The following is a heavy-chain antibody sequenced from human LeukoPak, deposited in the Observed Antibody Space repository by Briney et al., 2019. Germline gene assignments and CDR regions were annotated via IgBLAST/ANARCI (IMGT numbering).Heavy chain of an antibody. Sequence: PSETLSLTCTVSGGSISSYYWSWIRQPPGKGLEWIGYIYYSGSTNYNPSLKSRVTISVDTSKNQFSLKLSSVTAADTAVYYCAGRRRYGGYIDYWGQGTLSPSPQ. D-gene: IGHD3-16*02. CDR3: AGRRRYGGYIDY. CDR2: IYYSGST. J-gene: IGHJ4*02. CDR1: GGSISSYY. V-gene: IGHV4-59*01.